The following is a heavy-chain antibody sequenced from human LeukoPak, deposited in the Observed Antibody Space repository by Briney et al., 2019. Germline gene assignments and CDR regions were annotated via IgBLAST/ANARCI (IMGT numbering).Heavy chain of an antibody. J-gene: IGHJ6*02. Sequence: GGSLRLSCAASGFTFSSYSMNWVRQAPGKGLEWVSAISGSGGSTYYADSVKGRFTISRDNSKNTLYLQMNSLRAEDTAVYYCAKEGYSGYDFSGYYYGMDVWGQGTTVTVSS. CDR1: GFTFSSYS. CDR3: AKEGYSGYDFSGYYYGMDV. CDR2: ISGSGGST. D-gene: IGHD5-12*01. V-gene: IGHV3-23*01.